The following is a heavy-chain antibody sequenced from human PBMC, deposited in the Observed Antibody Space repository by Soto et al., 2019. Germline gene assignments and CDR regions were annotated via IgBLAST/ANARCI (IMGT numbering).Heavy chain of an antibody. CDR2: ISYDGSDK. V-gene: IGHV3-30*18. CDR1: GFTFNNSG. D-gene: IGHD5-12*01. CDR3: VKDRVPGAYGHYYGMDV. Sequence: GGSLRLSCRVSGFTFNNSGMHWVRQAPGKGLERMAVISYDGSDKYYADFVKGRVIISRDNSKNTLNLEMNSLRAEDTATYYCVKDRVPGAYGHYYGMDVWGQGTTVTVSS. J-gene: IGHJ6*02.